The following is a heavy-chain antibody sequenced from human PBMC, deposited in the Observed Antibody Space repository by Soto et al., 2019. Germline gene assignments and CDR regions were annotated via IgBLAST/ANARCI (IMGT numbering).Heavy chain of an antibody. D-gene: IGHD6-19*01. J-gene: IGHJ4*02. CDR1: GGSISSGGYY. CDR2: IYYSGST. V-gene: IGHV4-31*03. CDR3: ARVVGYSSGWYVTLYYFDY. Sequence: QVQLQESGPGLVKPSQTLSLTCTVSGGSISSGGYYWSWIRQHPGKGLEWIGYIYYSGSTYYNTSLKCRVTISVDTSKNQCSLKLSSVTAADTAVYYCARVVGYSSGWYVTLYYFDYWGQGTLVTVSS.